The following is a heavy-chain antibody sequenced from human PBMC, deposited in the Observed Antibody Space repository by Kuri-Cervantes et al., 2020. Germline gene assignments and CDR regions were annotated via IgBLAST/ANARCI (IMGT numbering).Heavy chain of an antibody. D-gene: IGHD6-19*01. CDR3: ARGAGTGLGDYYYYMDV. J-gene: IGHJ6*03. Sequence: KVSCKGSGYSFTSYWIGWVRQMPGKGLEWMGIIYPGDSDTRYSPSFQGQVTISADKSISTAYLQWSSLKASDTAMYYCARGAGTGLGDYYYYMDVWGKGTTVTVSS. V-gene: IGHV5-51*01. CDR2: IYPGDSDT. CDR1: GYSFTSYW.